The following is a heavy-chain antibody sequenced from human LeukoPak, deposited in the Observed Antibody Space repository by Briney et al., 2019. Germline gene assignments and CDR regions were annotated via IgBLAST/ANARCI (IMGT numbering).Heavy chain of an antibody. CDR2: IYTSGST. CDR3: ARLRYLDWLFDY. CDR1: GGSISSYY. V-gene: IGHV4-4*09. D-gene: IGHD3-9*01. Sequence: SETLSLTFTVSGGSISSYYRSWIRQPLGKELEWIGYIYTSGSTNYNPSLKSRVTISVDTYRKQFSLKLSSVTAADTVVYYCARLRYLDWLFDYWGQGTLVTVSS. J-gene: IGHJ4*02.